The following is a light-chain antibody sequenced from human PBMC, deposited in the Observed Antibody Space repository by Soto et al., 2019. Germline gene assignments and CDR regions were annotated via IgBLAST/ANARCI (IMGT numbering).Light chain of an antibody. V-gene: IGKV3-15*01. CDR1: QDIGTK. Sequence: IGMTQSAPILSVCPKERGTLSCRASQDIGTKLAWYQQKPGQAPSLLMYDVSTRASAAPARFSGSGSGSEFTLTISNLQSEDFAIYFCQQYYHWRTFGQGTKVDIK. CDR3: QQYYHWRT. J-gene: IGKJ1*01. CDR2: DVS.